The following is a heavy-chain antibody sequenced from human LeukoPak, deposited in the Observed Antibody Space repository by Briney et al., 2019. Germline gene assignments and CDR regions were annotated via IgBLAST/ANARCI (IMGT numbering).Heavy chain of an antibody. CDR3: ARAEGYSSGWYDY. J-gene: IGHJ4*02. CDR2: IKLDGSEK. V-gene: IGHV3-7*03. CDR1: GFTLGMYR. Sequence: SGGSLRLSCVASGFTLGMYRMSWVRQAPGKGLEWVANIKLDGSEKNYVDSVKGRFTISRDNTKNSLYLQMNSPRPEDTALYYCARAEGYSSGWYDYWGQGTLVTVSS. D-gene: IGHD6-19*01.